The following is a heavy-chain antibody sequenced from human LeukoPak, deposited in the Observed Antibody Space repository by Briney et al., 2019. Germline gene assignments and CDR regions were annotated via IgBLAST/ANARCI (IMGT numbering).Heavy chain of an antibody. CDR1: GYTFTGYY. D-gene: IGHD4-17*01. CDR2: INPNSGGT. CDR3: ARGGHYGDPLNWFDP. Sequence: GASVKVSCKASGYTFTGYYMHWVRQAPGQGLEWMGWINPNSGGTNYAQKFQGWVTMTRDTSISTAYMELSRLRSDDTAVYYCARGGHYGDPLNWFDPWGQGTLVTVSS. J-gene: IGHJ5*02. V-gene: IGHV1-2*04.